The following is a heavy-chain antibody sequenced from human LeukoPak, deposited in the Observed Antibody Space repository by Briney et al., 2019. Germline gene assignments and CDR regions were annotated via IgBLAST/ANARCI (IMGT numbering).Heavy chain of an antibody. V-gene: IGHV3-48*01. Sequence: GGSLRLSCAASGFTFSSYSMNWVRQAPGKGLEWVSYISSSSSTIYYADSVKGRFTISRDNAKNSLYLQMNSLRAEDTAVYYCARDLSVGDFWSGYYTLPFDYWGQGTLVTVSS. D-gene: IGHD3-3*01. CDR3: ARDLSVGDFWSGYYTLPFDY. CDR1: GFTFSSYS. J-gene: IGHJ4*02. CDR2: ISSSSSTI.